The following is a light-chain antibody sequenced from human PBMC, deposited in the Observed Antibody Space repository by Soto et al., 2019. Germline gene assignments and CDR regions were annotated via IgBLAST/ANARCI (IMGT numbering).Light chain of an antibody. CDR1: SSNIGSNY. CDR2: FNN. J-gene: IGLJ3*02. Sequence: QAVVTQPPSASGTPGQRVTISCSGSSSNIGSNYVYWYQHLPGTAPKLLIYFNNQRPSGVPDRFSGSKSGTSASLAVSGLRSEDEADYYCAAWDDSLSGWVFGGGTKLTVL. CDR3: AAWDDSLSGWV. V-gene: IGLV1-47*02.